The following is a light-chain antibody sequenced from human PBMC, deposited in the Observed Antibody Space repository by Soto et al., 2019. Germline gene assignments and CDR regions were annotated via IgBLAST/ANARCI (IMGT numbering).Light chain of an antibody. CDR3: QQSYSTPPT. CDR2: AAS. V-gene: IGKV1-39*01. CDR1: QSISSY. J-gene: IGKJ2*01. Sequence: DIQMTQSPSSLSASVGDRVTITCRASQSISSYLNWYQLKPGKAPNLLIYAASSLQGGVPSRFSGSGSRTDFTLTISSLQPEDFATYYCQQSYSTPPTFGQGTNLEIK.